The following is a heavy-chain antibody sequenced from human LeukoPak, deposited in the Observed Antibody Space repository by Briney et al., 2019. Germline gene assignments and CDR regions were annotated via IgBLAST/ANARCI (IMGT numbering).Heavy chain of an antibody. J-gene: IGHJ4*02. CDR3: ARLATIFGVVITFLDY. Sequence: PSETLSLTCTVSGGSISSSSYYWGWIRQPPRKGLEWIGSIYYSGSTYYNPSLKSRVTISVDTSKNQFSLKLSSVTAADTGVYYCARLATIFGVVITFLDYWGQGTLVTVSS. D-gene: IGHD3-3*01. CDR1: GGSISSSSYY. CDR2: IYYSGST. V-gene: IGHV4-39*01.